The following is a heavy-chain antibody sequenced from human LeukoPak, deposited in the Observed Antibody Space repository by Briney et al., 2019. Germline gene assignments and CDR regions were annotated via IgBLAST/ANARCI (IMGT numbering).Heavy chain of an antibody. CDR3: ARHPGRYNYYYMDV. V-gene: IGHV4-59*08. CDR2: IYYNGST. J-gene: IGHJ6*03. CDR1: GGSISSYY. D-gene: IGHD2-15*01. Sequence: PSETLSLTCTVSGGSISSYYWSWIRQPPGKGLECIGYIYYNGSTNYNPSLKSRVTISVATSKNQLSLKLRSVTAADTAVYYCARHPGRYNYYYMDVWGKGTTVIVSS.